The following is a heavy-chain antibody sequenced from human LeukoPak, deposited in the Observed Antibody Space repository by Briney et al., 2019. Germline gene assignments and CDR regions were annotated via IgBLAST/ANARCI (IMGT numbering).Heavy chain of an antibody. CDR1: GFTFDDYA. V-gene: IGHV3-9*03. CDR2: ISWNSGSI. CDR3: AKDMDDQPQDGSFDL. Sequence: GGSLRLSCAASGFTFDDYAMHWVRQAPGKGLEWVAGISWNSGSIGYADSVKGRFTISRDNAKNSLYLQMNSLRAEDMALYYCAKDMDDQPQDGSFDLWGRGTPVTVFS. D-gene: IGHD1-14*01. J-gene: IGHJ2*01.